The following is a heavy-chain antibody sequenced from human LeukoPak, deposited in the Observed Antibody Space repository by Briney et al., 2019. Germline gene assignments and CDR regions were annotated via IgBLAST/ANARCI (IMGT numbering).Heavy chain of an antibody. D-gene: IGHD3-3*01. J-gene: IGHJ5*02. V-gene: IGHV3-48*03. CDR2: ISSSGSTI. CDR3: ARVDEWNWFDP. CDR1: GFTFSSYE. Sequence: GGSLRLSCAASGFTFSSYEMNWVRQAPGKGLKWVSYISSSGSTIYYADSVKGRFTISRDNAKNSLYLQMNSLRAEDTAVYYCARVDEWNWFDPWGQGTLVTVSS.